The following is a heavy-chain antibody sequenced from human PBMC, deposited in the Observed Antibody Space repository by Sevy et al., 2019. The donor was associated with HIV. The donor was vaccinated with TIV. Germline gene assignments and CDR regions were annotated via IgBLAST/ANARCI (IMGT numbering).Heavy chain of an antibody. D-gene: IGHD3-22*01. V-gene: IGHV5-51*01. Sequence: GESLKISCQTAGYRFSLYWIGWGRQSPGKGLEWMGIIDLDDSDTSYSPSFQGRVTFSADKSITTAYVQWDSLRASDTATYYCALQEGSGGCYYVSWGQGTQVTVSS. CDR3: ALQEGSGGCYYVS. CDR1: GYRFSLYW. CDR2: IDLDDSDT. J-gene: IGHJ5*02.